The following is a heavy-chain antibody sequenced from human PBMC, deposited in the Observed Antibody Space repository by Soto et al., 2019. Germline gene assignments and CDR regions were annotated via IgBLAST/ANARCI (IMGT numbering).Heavy chain of an antibody. D-gene: IGHD2-15*01. CDR1: GFTFSSYA. V-gene: IGHV3-23*01. J-gene: IGHJ4*02. CDR2: ISGSGGST. CDR3: AKAPSIVVVVAAYDY. Sequence: PGGSLRLSCAASGFTFSSYAMSWVRQAPGKGLEWVSAISGSGGSTYYADSVKGRFTISRDNSKNTLYLQMNSLRAEDTAVYYCAKAPSIVVVVAAYDYWGQGTLVTVSS.